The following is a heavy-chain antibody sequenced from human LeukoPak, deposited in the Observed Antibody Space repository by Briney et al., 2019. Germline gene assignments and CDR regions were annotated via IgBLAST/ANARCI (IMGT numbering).Heavy chain of an antibody. D-gene: IGHD1-26*01. CDR1: GFTFSNYG. CDR2: ISYDGSNK. J-gene: IGHJ4*02. CDR3: AKREGATLDY. V-gene: IGHV3-30*18. Sequence: PGGSLRLSCAASGFTFSNYGMHWVRQAPGKGLEWLAVISYDGSNKYYADSVKGRFTISRDNSKNTLYLQMNSLSAEDTAVYYCAKREGATLDYWGQGTLVTVSS.